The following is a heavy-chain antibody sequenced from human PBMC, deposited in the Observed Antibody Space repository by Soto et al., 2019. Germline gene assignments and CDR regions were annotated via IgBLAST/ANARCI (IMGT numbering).Heavy chain of an antibody. CDR2: IGTAGDT. Sequence: GGSLRLSCAASGFTFSSYDMHWVRQATGKGLVWVSAIGTAGDTYYPGSVKGRFTISRENAKNSLYLQMNSLRAGDTAVYYFARGTNDYSKSYYYYYYMDVWGKGTTVTVSS. CDR3: ARGTNDYSKSYYYYYYMDV. V-gene: IGHV3-13*01. D-gene: IGHD4-4*01. J-gene: IGHJ6*03. CDR1: GFTFSSYD.